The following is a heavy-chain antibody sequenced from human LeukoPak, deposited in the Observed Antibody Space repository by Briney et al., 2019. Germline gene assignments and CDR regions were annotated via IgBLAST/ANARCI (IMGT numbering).Heavy chain of an antibody. V-gene: IGHV1-18*01. CDR3: ARDLARGYSYGYNAFDI. CDR1: GYNFRSYG. Sequence: ASVKVSCKASGYNFRSYGIGWVRQAPRQGVEGMGWITAGNGNTNYAQKVQGRVTMTTDTSTSTAYMELRSLRSDDTAVYFCARDLARGYSYGYNAFDIWGQGTMVTVSS. D-gene: IGHD5-18*01. CDR2: ITAGNGNT. J-gene: IGHJ3*02.